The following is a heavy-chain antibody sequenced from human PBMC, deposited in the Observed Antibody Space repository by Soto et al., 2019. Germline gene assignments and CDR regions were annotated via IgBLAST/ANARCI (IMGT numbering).Heavy chain of an antibody. CDR2: ISYDGSSK. CDR1: GFTFSSYA. Sequence: GGSLRLSCAASGFTFSSYAMHWVRQALGKGPDWVAVISYDGSSKYYADSVRGRFTISRDNSKNTLYLQMNSLRAEDTAVYYCARDRYSSGWCDYWGQGTLVTVSS. CDR3: ARDRYSSGWCDY. J-gene: IGHJ4*02. V-gene: IGHV3-30-3*01. D-gene: IGHD6-19*01.